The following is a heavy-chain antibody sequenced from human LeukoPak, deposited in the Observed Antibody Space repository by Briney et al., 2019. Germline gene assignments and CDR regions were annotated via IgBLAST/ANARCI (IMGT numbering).Heavy chain of an antibody. CDR2: ISSSSSYI. Sequence: PGGSLRLSCAASGFTFSSYSMNWVRQAPGKGLEWVSSISSSSSYIYYADSVKGRFTISRDNAKNSLYLQMNSLRAEDTAVYYCARIDMIVQQNDAFDIWGQGTMVTVSS. V-gene: IGHV3-21*01. CDR1: GFTFSSYS. CDR3: ARIDMIVQQNDAFDI. D-gene: IGHD3-22*01. J-gene: IGHJ3*02.